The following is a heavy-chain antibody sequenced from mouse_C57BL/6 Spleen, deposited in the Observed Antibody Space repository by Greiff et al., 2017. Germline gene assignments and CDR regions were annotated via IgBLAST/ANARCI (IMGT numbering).Heavy chain of an antibody. CDR1: GFTFSSYT. Sequence: EVKLMESGGGLVKPGGSLKLSCAASGFTFSSYTMSWVRQTPEKRLEWVATISGGGGNTYYPDSVKGRFTISRDNAKNTLYLQMSSLRSEDTALYYCARKPYYGSSNWYFDVWGTGTTVTVYS. J-gene: IGHJ1*03. CDR2: ISGGGGNT. D-gene: IGHD1-1*01. V-gene: IGHV5-9*01. CDR3: ARKPYYGSSNWYFDV.